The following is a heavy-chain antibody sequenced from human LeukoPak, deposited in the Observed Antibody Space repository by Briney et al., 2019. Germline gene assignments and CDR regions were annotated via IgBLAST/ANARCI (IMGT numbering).Heavy chain of an antibody. Sequence: GGSLRLSCAASGFTFSSYGMHWVRQAPGKGLEWVAVISYDGSNKYYADSVKGRFTISRDNSKNTLYLQMDSLRAEDTAVYYCAKDGYYGSGSYLDYWGQGTLVTVSS. D-gene: IGHD3-10*01. CDR3: AKDGYYGSGSYLDY. J-gene: IGHJ4*02. CDR1: GFTFSSYG. V-gene: IGHV3-30*18. CDR2: ISYDGSNK.